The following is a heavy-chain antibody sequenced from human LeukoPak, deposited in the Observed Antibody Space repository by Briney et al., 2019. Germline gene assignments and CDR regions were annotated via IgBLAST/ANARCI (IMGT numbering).Heavy chain of an antibody. Sequence: PGGSLRLSCAASGFTFSSYGMHWVRQAPGKGLEWVAVISYDGSNKYYADSVKGRFTISRDNSKNTLYLQMNSLRAEDTAVYYCAKDHMVRGAFDIWGQGTMVTVSS. CDR1: GFTFSSYG. D-gene: IGHD3-10*01. J-gene: IGHJ3*02. CDR2: ISYDGSNK. V-gene: IGHV3-30*18. CDR3: AKDHMVRGAFDI.